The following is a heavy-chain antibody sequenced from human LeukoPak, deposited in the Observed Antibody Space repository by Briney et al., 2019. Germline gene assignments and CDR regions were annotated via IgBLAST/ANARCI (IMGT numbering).Heavy chain of an antibody. CDR3: ARVRIGSNYYYYDY. V-gene: IGHV3-7*05. CDR1: GFGFSGFW. CDR2: IKQDGSDK. Sequence: PGGSLRLSCAASGFGFSGFWMTWVRQAPGKGLEWVANIKQDGSDKYYVDSVKGRFTISRDSARNSLYLQMNSLRADDTAVYYCARVRIGSNYYYYDYWGPGTLVTVSS. J-gene: IGHJ4*02. D-gene: IGHD4-11*01.